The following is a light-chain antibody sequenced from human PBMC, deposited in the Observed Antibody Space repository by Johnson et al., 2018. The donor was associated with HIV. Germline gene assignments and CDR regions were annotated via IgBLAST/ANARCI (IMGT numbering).Light chain of an antibody. Sequence: QSVLTQSPSVSAAPGQKVTISCSGSSSNLGNNYVSWYQQLPGTAPKLLIYDNNKRPSGIPDRLSGSKSGTSATLGITGLQTGDEADYYCGTWDNSLSTGVVFGTGTKVTVL. CDR3: GTWDNSLSTGVV. V-gene: IGLV1-51*01. CDR1: SSNLGNNY. CDR2: DNN. J-gene: IGLJ1*01.